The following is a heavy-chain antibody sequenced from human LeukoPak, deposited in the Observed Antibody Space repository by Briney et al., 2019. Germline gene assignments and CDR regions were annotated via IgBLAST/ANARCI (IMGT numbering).Heavy chain of an antibody. CDR1: GGTFITYG. V-gene: IGHV1-69*05. CDR2: IVPMFGIA. J-gene: IGHJ4*02. Sequence: ASVKVSYKASGGTFITYGINWVPQAPGQGLEWMGGIVPMFGIANYAQKFEGRVSITTDESSTTAYMELSSLRAEDTAFYYCATTSVRDGFNYFDYWGQGTLVPFSS. CDR3: ATTSVRDGFNYFDY. D-gene: IGHD5-24*01.